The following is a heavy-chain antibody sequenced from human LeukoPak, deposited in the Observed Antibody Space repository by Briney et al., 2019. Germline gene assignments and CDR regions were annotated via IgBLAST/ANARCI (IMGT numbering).Heavy chain of an antibody. V-gene: IGHV3-21*01. Sequence: PGGSLRLSCAASGFTFSSYNMNWVRQAPGKGLEWVSSISSSSSYIYYADSVKGRFTISRDNAKNSLFLQMNSLRAEDTAVYYCARVGYSSGWYGWFDPWGQGTLVTVSS. CDR3: ARVGYSSGWYGWFDP. CDR2: ISSSSSYI. D-gene: IGHD6-19*01. J-gene: IGHJ5*02. CDR1: GFTFSSYN.